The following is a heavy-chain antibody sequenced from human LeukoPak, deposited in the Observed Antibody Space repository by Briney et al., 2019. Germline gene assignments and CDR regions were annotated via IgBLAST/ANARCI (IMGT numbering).Heavy chain of an antibody. V-gene: IGHV3-11*01. CDR1: GFTFSDYY. CDR2: ISSSGSTI. D-gene: IGHD6-19*01. J-gene: IGHJ6*02. CDR3: ARDGWLAKATKDYYYYGMDV. Sequence: PGGSLRLSCAASGFTFSDYYMSWIRQAPGKGLEWVSYISSSGSTIYYADSVKGRFTISRDNAKNSLYLQMNSLRAEDTAVYYCARDGWLAKATKDYYYYGMDVWGQGTTVTVSS.